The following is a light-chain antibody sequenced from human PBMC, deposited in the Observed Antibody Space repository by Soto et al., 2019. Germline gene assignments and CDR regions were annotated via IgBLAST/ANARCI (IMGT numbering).Light chain of an antibody. CDR1: QSVSIY. CDR2: DAS. CDR3: QQRYNWPRFT. J-gene: IGKJ3*01. V-gene: IGKV3-11*01. Sequence: EIVLTQSPATLSLSPGERATLSCRASQSVSIYLAWYQHKPAQAPRLLIFDASKRAPGIPARFSGSGSGTDFTLTISGLEPEDFAVYYCQQRYNWPRFTCGPWTKVDIK.